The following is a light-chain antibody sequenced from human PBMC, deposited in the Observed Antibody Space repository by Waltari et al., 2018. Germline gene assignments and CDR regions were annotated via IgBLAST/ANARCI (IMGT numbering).Light chain of an antibody. CDR1: RSNIGAEV. CDR3: ATWDYTLDGQV. J-gene: IGLJ3*02. CDR2: SND. V-gene: IGLV1-44*01. Sequence: QSVLTQPPSASGTPGQRGTIPCSGSRSNIGAEVVNWYQVLPGTAPRLVIYSNDQRPSGVPERFSCSKSGTSASLAISGLQSEDEADYYCATWDYTLDGQVFGGGTKLTVL.